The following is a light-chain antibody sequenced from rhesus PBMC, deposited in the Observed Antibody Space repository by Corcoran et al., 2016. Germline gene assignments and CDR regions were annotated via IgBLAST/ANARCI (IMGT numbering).Light chain of an antibody. V-gene: IGKV1-25*01. Sequence: DIQMTQSPSSLSASVGDRVTIACRASQGISSFLAWYQQKPGRAPKLLIYAASTFHSGVPSRFSGSGTGTDFTLTISSLQPKDFATYYCHQHDTYPYSFGQGTKVEIK. CDR2: AAS. CDR1: QGISSF. J-gene: IGKJ2*01. CDR3: HQHDTYPYS.